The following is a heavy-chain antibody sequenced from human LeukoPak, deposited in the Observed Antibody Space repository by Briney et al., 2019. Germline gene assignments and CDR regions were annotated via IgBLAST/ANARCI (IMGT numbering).Heavy chain of an antibody. D-gene: IGHD6-25*01. Sequence: SETLSLTCTVSGGSISSSSYYWGWIRQPPGKGLEWIGSIYYSGSTYYNPSLKSRVTISVDTSKNQFSLKLSSVTAADTAVYYCARAGGYAPWDYWGQGTLVTVSS. CDR3: ARAGGYAPWDY. J-gene: IGHJ4*02. V-gene: IGHV4-39*07. CDR1: GGSISSSSYY. CDR2: IYYSGST.